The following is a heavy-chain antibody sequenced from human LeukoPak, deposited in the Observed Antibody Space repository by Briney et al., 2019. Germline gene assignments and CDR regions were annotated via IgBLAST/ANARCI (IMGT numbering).Heavy chain of an antibody. V-gene: IGHV4-38-2*01. CDR3: ARFGSTSGRGFDP. D-gene: IGHD2-2*01. J-gene: IGHJ5*02. CDR1: GYSISSAYY. CDR2: ISHSGTT. Sequence: SETLSLTCAVSGYSISSAYYWGWIRQPPGKGLAGIGTISHSGTTYFNPSLKSRVTIFLDTSKNQFSLKLTSVTAADTAVYYCARFGSTSGRGFDPWGQGTLVTVSS.